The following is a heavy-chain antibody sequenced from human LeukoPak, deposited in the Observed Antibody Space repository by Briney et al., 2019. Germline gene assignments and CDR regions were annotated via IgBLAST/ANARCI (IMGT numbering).Heavy chain of an antibody. CDR3: ARGPTRRSSGSYYSRDY. CDR2: INHSEST. D-gene: IGHD3-10*01. J-gene: IGHJ4*02. V-gene: IGHV4-34*01. CDR1: GGSFSGYY. Sequence: SSETLSLTCAVYGGSFSGYYWSWIRQPPGKGLGWIGEINHSESTNYNPSLKSRVTISVDTSKNQFSLKLSSVTAADTAVYYCARGPTRRSSGSYYSRDYWGQGTLVTVSS.